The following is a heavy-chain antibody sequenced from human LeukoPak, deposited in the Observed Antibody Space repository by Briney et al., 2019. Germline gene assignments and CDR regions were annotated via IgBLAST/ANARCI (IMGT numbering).Heavy chain of an antibody. CDR1: GITFSTAW. Sequence: GGSLTLSCAASGITFSTAWMSWFRQAPGKGLEWVGRIKSKIGGATADYAAPVKDRFTISRDDSENTLYLQMNSLKTEDTAVYYCATDRAWFDPWGQGTLVTVSS. D-gene: IGHD3-10*01. V-gene: IGHV3-15*01. CDR3: ATDRAWFDP. J-gene: IGHJ5*02. CDR2: IKSKIGGATA.